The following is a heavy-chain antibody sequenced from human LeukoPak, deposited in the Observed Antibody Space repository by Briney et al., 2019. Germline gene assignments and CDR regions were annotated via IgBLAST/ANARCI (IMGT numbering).Heavy chain of an antibody. CDR1: GFTFSNYA. CDR2: ITWNGGST. CDR3: AREGYCSGGTCYVDY. D-gene: IGHD2-15*01. J-gene: IGHJ4*02. Sequence: PGGSLRLSCAASGFTFSNYAMHWVRQAPGKGLEHVSAITWNGGSTYYADSVKGRFTISRDNSKNTLYLQMGSLSAEDMAVYYCAREGYCSGGTCYVDYWGQGTLVTVSS. V-gene: IGHV3-64*02.